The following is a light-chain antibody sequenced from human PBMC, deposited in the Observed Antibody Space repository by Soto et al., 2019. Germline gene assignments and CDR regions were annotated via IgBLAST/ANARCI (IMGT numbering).Light chain of an antibody. CDR2: SYD. CDR1: SSNLGDNT. Sequence: QSGLAQPRSASGTRWQRFTISCSTRSSNLGDNTVNWYQHVPGTAPKLLIYSYDQRPSGVPDRFSGSRSGTSASLAISGLQSEDEADYYCAAWDATLDGYVFGTGTKVTVL. V-gene: IGLV1-44*01. J-gene: IGLJ1*01. CDR3: AAWDATLDGYV.